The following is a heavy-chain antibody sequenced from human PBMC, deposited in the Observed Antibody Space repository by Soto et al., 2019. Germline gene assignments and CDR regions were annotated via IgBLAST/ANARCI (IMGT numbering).Heavy chain of an antibody. CDR1: GDSVSSNSAA. CDR2: TYYRSKWYN. CDR3: ARSARHSITGTAVLSYYYYYMDV. D-gene: IGHD1-20*01. Sequence: SQTLSLTCAISGDSVSSNSAAWNWIRQSPSRGLEWLGRTYYRSKWYNDYAVSVKSRITINPDTSKNQFSLQLNSVTPEDTAVYYCARSARHSITGTAVLSYYYYYMDVWGQGTTVPVSS. J-gene: IGHJ6*03. V-gene: IGHV6-1*01.